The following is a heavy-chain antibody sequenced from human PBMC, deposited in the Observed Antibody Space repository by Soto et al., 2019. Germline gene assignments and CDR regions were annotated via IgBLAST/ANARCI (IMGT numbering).Heavy chain of an antibody. Sequence: GGSLRLSCAASGFTFSSYAMSWVRQAPGKGLEWVSAISGSGGSTYYADSVKGRFTISRDNSKNTLYLQMNSLRAEDTAVYYCAKVRGRAGYSSSPGWFDPWGQGTLVTVSS. CDR2: ISGSGGST. V-gene: IGHV3-23*01. J-gene: IGHJ5*02. CDR3: AKVRGRAGYSSSPGWFDP. CDR1: GFTFSSYA. D-gene: IGHD6-13*01.